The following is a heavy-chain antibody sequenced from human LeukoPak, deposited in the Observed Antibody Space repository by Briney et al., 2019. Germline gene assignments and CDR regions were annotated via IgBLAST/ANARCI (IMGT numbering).Heavy chain of an antibody. J-gene: IGHJ4*02. CDR1: GYTFTGYY. CDR2: INPNSGGT. V-gene: IGHV1-2*02. Sequence: ASVKVSCKASGYTFTGYYMHWVRQAPGQRLEWMGWINPNSGGTNYAQKFQGRVTMTRDTSISTAYMELSRLRSDDTAVYYCARARSPYGSGSYGHHYWGQGTLVTGSS. CDR3: ARARSPYGSGSYGHHY. D-gene: IGHD3-10*01.